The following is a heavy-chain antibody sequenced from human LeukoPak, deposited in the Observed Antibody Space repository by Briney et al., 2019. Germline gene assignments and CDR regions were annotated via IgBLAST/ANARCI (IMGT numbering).Heavy chain of an antibody. CDR1: GFAFSSYD. Sequence: GRSLRLSCAASGFAFSSYDMHWVRQAPGKGLEWVALIWYDGSNKNYADSVKGRFTISRDNSKNTLFLQMNSLRAEDTAVYYCAREASDAFDIWGQGTMVTVSS. J-gene: IGHJ3*02. CDR3: AREASDAFDI. CDR2: IWYDGSNK. V-gene: IGHV3-33*01.